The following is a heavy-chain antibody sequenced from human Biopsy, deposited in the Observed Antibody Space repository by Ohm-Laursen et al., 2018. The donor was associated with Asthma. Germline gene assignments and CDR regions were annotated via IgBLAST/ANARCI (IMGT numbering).Heavy chain of an antibody. CDR1: GFSFSNFG. J-gene: IGHJ4*02. CDR2: ISYDGSSI. V-gene: IGHV3-30*03. D-gene: IGHD6-19*01. Sequence: SLRLFCAASGFSFSNFGMHWVRQAPGKGLEWVAVISYDGSSIYYADSVKGRFTISRDNSKNTLSLQMNSLTAEDTAVYYCAREGVAGTHIEDWGQGTLVTVSS. CDR3: AREGVAGTHIED.